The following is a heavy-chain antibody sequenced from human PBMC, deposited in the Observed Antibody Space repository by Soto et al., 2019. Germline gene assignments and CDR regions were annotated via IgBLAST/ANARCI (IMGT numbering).Heavy chain of an antibody. Sequence: SETLSLTCTVSGGSISSGDYYWSWIRQPPGKGLEWIGYIYYSGSTYYNPSLKSRVTISVDTSKNQFSLKLSSVTAADTAVYYCARGLKSYYFDYWAQGTLVTVSS. D-gene: IGHD2-8*01. V-gene: IGHV4-30-4*01. CDR3: ARGLKSYYFDY. J-gene: IGHJ4*02. CDR1: GGSISSGDYY. CDR2: IYYSGST.